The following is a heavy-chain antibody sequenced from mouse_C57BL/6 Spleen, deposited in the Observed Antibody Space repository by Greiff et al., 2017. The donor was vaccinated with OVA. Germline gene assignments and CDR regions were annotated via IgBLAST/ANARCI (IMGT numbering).Heavy chain of an antibody. CDR1: GFSLTSYG. V-gene: IGHV2-6*03. D-gene: IGHD2-4*01. CDR2: IWSDGST. J-gene: IGHJ4*01. Sequence: VQLQQSGPGLVAPSQSLSITCTVSGFSLTSYGVHWVRQPPGKGLEWLVVIWSDGSTTYNSALKSSLSISKDNSKSQVFLKMNSLQTDDTAMYYCARSSDYEGGAMDYWGQGTSVTVSS. CDR3: ARSSDYEGGAMDY.